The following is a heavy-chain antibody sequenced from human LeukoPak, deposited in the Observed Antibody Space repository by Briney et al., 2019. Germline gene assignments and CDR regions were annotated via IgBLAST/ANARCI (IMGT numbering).Heavy chain of an antibody. Sequence: GGSLRLSCAASGFTVSTNYMSWVRQAPGKGLEWVSVIYSDGGTYYAASVRGRFTISRDSSKNTLYLQMNSLRAEDTAVYYCATIVPDVVATLTFDYWGQGTLVTVSS. CDR1: GFTVSTNY. V-gene: IGHV3-66*01. D-gene: IGHD2-15*01. CDR3: ATIVPDVVATLTFDY. CDR2: IYSDGGT. J-gene: IGHJ4*02.